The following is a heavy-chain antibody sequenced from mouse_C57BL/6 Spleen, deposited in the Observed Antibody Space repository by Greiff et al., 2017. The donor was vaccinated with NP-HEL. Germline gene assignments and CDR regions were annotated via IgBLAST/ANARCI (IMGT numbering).Heavy chain of an antibody. D-gene: IGHD4-1*01. V-gene: IGHV1-54*01. CDR1: GYAFTNYL. CDR2: LNPGSGGT. J-gene: IGHJ4*01. CDR3: AIWDWDEGYAMDY. Sequence: QVQLQQSGAELVRPGTSVKVSCKASGYAFTNYLIEWVKQRPGQGLEWIGVLNPGSGGTNYNEKFQGKATLTADQSSSTAYMQLSSLTSEDSAVYFCAIWDWDEGYAMDYWGQGTSVTVSS.